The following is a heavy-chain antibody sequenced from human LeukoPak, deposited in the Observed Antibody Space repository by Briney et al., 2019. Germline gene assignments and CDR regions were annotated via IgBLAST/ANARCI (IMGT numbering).Heavy chain of an antibody. CDR3: ARVGAAYCSGGSCQGFDY. CDR2: ISSSGSTI. V-gene: IGHV3-48*03. Sequence: GGSLRLSCAASGFTFSSYEMNWVRQAPGKGLEWVSYISSSGSTIYYADSVKGRFTISRDNAKNSLYLQMNSLRAEDTAVYYCARVGAAYCSGGSCQGFDYWGQGTLVTVSS. CDR1: GFTFSSYE. D-gene: IGHD2-15*01. J-gene: IGHJ4*02.